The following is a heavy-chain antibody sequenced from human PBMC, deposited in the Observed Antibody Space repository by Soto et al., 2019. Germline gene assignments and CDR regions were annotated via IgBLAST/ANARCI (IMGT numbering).Heavy chain of an antibody. J-gene: IGHJ6*02. V-gene: IGHV2-5*02. Sequence: ITLKESGPTLVKPTQTLTLTCTFSGFSLNTGGVGVGWVRQPRGKAMEWLALIYWDDDERYRPSLRSRLNITTDTLSHQVVLTMNNMEPEDTATYYCVGNGRYYGGASYYSMVARGQGTTVTVSS. CDR2: IYWDDDE. CDR3: VGNGRYYGGASYYSMVA. D-gene: IGHD1-26*01. CDR1: GFSLNTGGVG.